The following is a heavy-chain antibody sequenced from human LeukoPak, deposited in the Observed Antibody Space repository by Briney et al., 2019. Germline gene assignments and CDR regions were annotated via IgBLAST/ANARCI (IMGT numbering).Heavy chain of an antibody. CDR3: ARGLYFAWLEGVDY. V-gene: IGHV7-4-1*01. J-gene: IGHJ4*02. D-gene: IGHD3-9*01. CDR1: GYTFTSYA. Sequence: ASVNVSCKASGYTFTSYAMNGVRQAPGQGREGMGWINTNTGNPTYAHGFTGRFVFSLDTSVSTAYLQIRSLKAEDTAVYYCARGLYFAWLEGVDYWGQGTLVTVSS. CDR2: INTNTGNP.